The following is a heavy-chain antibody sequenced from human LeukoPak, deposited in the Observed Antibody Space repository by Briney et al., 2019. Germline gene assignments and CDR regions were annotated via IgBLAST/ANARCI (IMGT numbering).Heavy chain of an antibody. CDR3: ARMTTVWYFDL. CDR2: IYYSGNT. Sequence: PSETLSLTCTVSGGSISSSSYYWGWIRQPPGKGLEWIGSIYYSGNTYYNPSLKSRVTISVDTSKNQFSLKLGSVTAADTAVYYCARMTTVWYFDLWGRGTLVTVSS. V-gene: IGHV4-39*01. J-gene: IGHJ2*01. CDR1: GGSISSSSYY. D-gene: IGHD4-11*01.